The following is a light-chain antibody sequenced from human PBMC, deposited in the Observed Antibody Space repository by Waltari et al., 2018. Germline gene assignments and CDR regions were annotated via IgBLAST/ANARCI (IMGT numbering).Light chain of an antibody. J-gene: IGLJ2*01. V-gene: IGLV2-14*01. Sequence: QSALTQPASVSGSPGQSITISCTGTSRDVGGYNYVSWYQQHPGKAPKLMIYDVSKRPSGVSNRLSGSKSGNTASLTISGLQAEDEADYYCSSYTSSSTWVFGGGTKLTVL. CDR3: SSYTSSSTWV. CDR2: DVS. CDR1: SRDVGGYNY.